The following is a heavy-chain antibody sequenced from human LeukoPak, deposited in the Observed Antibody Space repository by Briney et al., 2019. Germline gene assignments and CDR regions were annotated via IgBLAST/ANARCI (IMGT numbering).Heavy chain of an antibody. V-gene: IGHV1-46*01. Sequence: GASVKVSCKASGYTFTSYYMHWVRQAPGQGLEWMGIINPSGGSTSYAQKFQGRVTMTRDTSTSTVYMELSSLRSEDTAVYYCARDRLTFGGVIVIGGGGTFDYWGQGTLVTVSS. J-gene: IGHJ4*02. D-gene: IGHD3-16*02. CDR2: INPSGGST. CDR1: GYTFTSYY. CDR3: ARDRLTFGGVIVIGGGGTFDY.